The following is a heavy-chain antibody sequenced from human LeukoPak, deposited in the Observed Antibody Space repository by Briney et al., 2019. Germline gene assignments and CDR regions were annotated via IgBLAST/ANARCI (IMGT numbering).Heavy chain of an antibody. V-gene: IGHV3-21*04. CDR3: AKDRYNWNDGCDY. Sequence: PGGSLRLSCAASGFTFSSYAMSWVRQAPGKGLEWVSSISSSSSYIYYADSVKGRFTISRDNAKNSLYLQMNSLRAEDTAVYYCAKDRYNWNDGCDYWGQGTLVTVSS. D-gene: IGHD1-1*01. CDR2: ISSSSSYI. J-gene: IGHJ4*02. CDR1: GFTFSSYA.